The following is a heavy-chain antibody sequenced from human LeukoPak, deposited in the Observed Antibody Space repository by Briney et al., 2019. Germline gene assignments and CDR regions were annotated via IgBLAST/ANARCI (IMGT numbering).Heavy chain of an antibody. Sequence: SETLSLTCTISGVSISSYYWSWIRQPPGKGLEWIGYIYYSGSTNYNPSLKSRVTISIDTSNNQFSLKLSSVTAADTAVYYWARGVKRSSGLGFNYWGQGTLVTVSS. CDR2: IYYSGST. D-gene: IGHD3-22*01. J-gene: IGHJ4*02. CDR3: ARGVKRSSGLGFNY. V-gene: IGHV4-59*01. CDR1: GVSISSYY.